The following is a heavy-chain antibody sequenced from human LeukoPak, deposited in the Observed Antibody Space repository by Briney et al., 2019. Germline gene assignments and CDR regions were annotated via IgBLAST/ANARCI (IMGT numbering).Heavy chain of an antibody. Sequence: GGSLRLSCAASGFTFRSYAMSWVRQAPGKGLEWVSAISGSGGSTYYADSVKGRFTISRDNSKNTLYLQMNSLRAEDTAVYYCARDHDYGSGSYLDYWGQGTLVTVSS. V-gene: IGHV3-23*01. CDR1: GFTFRSYA. D-gene: IGHD3-10*01. CDR2: ISGSGGST. J-gene: IGHJ4*02. CDR3: ARDHDYGSGSYLDY.